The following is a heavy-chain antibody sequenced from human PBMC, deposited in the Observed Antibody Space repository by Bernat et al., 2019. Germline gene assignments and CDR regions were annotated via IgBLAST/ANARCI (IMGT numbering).Heavy chain of an antibody. V-gene: IGHV3-66*01. J-gene: IGHJ3*02. D-gene: IGHD1-26*01. CDR1: GFTVSSNY. CDR2: IYSGGSK. CDR3: ARDPLSIVGATPAFDI. Sequence: EVQLVESGGGLVQPGGSLRLSCAASGFTVSSNYMSWVRQAPGKGLEWVSVIYSGGSKYYADSVKGRFTISRDNSKNTLYLQMNSLRAEDTAVYYCARDPLSIVGATPAFDIWGQGTMVTVSS.